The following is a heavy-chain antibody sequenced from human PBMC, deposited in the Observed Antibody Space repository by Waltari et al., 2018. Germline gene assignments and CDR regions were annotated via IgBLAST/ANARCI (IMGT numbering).Heavy chain of an antibody. J-gene: IGHJ6*03. CDR1: GFTFSSYG. Sequence: QVQLVESGGGVVQPGGSLRLSCAASGFTFSSYGMHWVSQAPGKGLEWVAFIRSAGSNKYYAASVKGRFTSSRDNSKNTLYLQMNSLRAEDTAVYYCAKQLREYYYYYYYMDVCGKGTTVTVSS. V-gene: IGHV3-30*02. CDR2: IRSAGSNK. D-gene: IGHD1-7*01. CDR3: AKQLREYYYYYYYMDV.